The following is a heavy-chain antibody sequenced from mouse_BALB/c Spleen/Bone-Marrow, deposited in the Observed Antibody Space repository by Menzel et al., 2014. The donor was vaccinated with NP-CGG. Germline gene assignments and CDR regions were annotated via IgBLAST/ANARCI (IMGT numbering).Heavy chain of an antibody. CDR1: GFTFSDYY. J-gene: IGHJ4*01. D-gene: IGHD2-1*01. CDR2: ISDGGSYT. CDR3: ARDGNYYAMDY. V-gene: IGHV5-4*02. Sequence: DVMLVESGGGLVKPGGSLKLSCAASGFTFSDYYMCWVRQTPEKRLEWVATISDGGSYTYYPDSVKGRFTISRDNAKNNLYLQMSSLKSEDTAMYYCARDGNYYAMDYWGQGTSVTVSS.